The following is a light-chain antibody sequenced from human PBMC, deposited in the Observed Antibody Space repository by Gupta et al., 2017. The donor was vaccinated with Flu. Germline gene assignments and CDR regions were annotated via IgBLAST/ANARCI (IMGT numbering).Light chain of an antibody. Sequence: EIQLTQSPSSMSASVGDSFTITCQASQRIDTSLNWYQQKPGKAPRLLIYAASTLQRGVPSRFSGSGSGTDFALTISSLQPEDFATYFCQQNYLTPPFTFGPGTKV. CDR1: QRIDTS. V-gene: IGKV1-39*01. CDR2: AAS. J-gene: IGKJ3*01. CDR3: QQNYLTPPFT.